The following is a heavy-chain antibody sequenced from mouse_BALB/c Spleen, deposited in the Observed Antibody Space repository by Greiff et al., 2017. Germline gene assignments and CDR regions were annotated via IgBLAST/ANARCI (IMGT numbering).Heavy chain of an antibody. Sequence: EVKVVESGGGLVQPGGSRKLSCAASGFTFSSFGMHWVRQAPEKGLEWVAYISSGSSTIYYADTVKGRFTISRDNPKNTLFLQMTSLRSEDTAMYYCARCYYGNYIDYWGQGTTLTVSS. CDR2: ISSGSSTI. J-gene: IGHJ2*01. CDR3: ARCYYGNYIDY. CDR1: GFTFSSFG. D-gene: IGHD2-1*01. V-gene: IGHV5-17*02.